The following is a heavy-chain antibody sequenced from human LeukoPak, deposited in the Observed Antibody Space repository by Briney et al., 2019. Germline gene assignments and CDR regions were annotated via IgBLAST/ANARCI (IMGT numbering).Heavy chain of an antibody. CDR2: INTDGSST. CDR1: GFTFSSYW. J-gene: IGHJ3*02. CDR3: ARDTYDGFDI. V-gene: IGHV3-74*01. Sequence: GGSLRLSCAASGFTFSSYWIHWVRQALGEGGVWVSRINTDGSSTTYADSVKGRFTISRDNAKNTLYLQMNSLRAEDTAVYYCARDTYDGFDIWGQGAMVTVSS.